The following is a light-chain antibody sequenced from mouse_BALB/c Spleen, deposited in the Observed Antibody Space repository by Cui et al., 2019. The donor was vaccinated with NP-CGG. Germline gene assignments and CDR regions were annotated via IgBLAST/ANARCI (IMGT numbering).Light chain of an antibody. CDR3: ALWYSNHWV. CDR1: TGAVTTSNY. J-gene: IGLJ1*01. CDR2: GTN. Sequence: AVVTQESALPTSPGETVTLTCRSSTGAVTTSNYANWVQEKPDHLFTGLIGGTNNRAPGVPARFSGSLIGGNAALTITGAQTEDEAIYFCALWYSNHWVFGGGTKLTVL. V-gene: IGLV1*01.